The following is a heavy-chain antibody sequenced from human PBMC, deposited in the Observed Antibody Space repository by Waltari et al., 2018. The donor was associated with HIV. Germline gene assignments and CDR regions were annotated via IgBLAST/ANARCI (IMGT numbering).Heavy chain of an antibody. Sequence: QLQLQESDPGLVKPSETLSLTCSVSGGSISSSSHYWAWVRQPPAKGLEWIGSIYFGGSTYSSPSLKSRVTISVDTSKNQFSLTLKSVTVADTAVYYCARQSRGNTSFDYWGQGTLVSVSS. J-gene: IGHJ4*02. CDR3: ARQSRGNTSFDY. D-gene: IGHD2-15*01. V-gene: IGHV4-39*01. CDR2: IYFGGST. CDR1: GGSISSSSHY.